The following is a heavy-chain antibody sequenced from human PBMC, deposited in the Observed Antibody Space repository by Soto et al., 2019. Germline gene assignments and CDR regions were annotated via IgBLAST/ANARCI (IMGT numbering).Heavy chain of an antibody. Sequence: QVQLQQWGAGLLKPSETLSLTCAVSGGSFTGYFWNWIRQTPGKGLEWIGEINQSGSTTYNPSLKSRVTISVDRSKKQFSLGLNSVTAADTAVYYCARGNFWSGYDPSYYYYMDVWGKGTAVTVSS. V-gene: IGHV4-34*02. D-gene: IGHD3-3*01. J-gene: IGHJ6*03. CDR1: GGSFTGYF. CDR2: INQSGST. CDR3: ARGNFWSGYDPSYYYYMDV.